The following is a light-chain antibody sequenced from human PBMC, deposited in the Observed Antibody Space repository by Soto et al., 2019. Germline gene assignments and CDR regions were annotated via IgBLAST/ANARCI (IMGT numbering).Light chain of an antibody. CDR2: AAS. CDR3: QQYNSYSRT. CDR1: QSISNY. V-gene: IGKV1-39*01. Sequence: DIQMTQSPSSLSASVADRVTITCRASQSISNYLNWYQQKPGKAPKLLIYAASSLQSGVPSRFSGSGSGTEFTLTISSLQPDDFATYYCQQYNSYSRTFGQGTKVDIK. J-gene: IGKJ1*01.